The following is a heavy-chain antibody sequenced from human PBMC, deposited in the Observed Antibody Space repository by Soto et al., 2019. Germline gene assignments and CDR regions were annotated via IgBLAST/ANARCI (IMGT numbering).Heavy chain of an antibody. CDR2: TYYRAKWNY. D-gene: IGHD1-26*01. V-gene: IGHV6-1*01. Sequence: SQTLSLTCAITGDSVSSNSAVWSWVRQSPSRGLEWLGRTYYRAKWNYEYAVSVRGRITINPDTSKNQYSLQLNSVTPEDTAVYFCARREQYSWSIFDYWGQGTLVTVSS. J-gene: IGHJ4*02. CDR3: ARREQYSWSIFDY. CDR1: GDSVSSNSAV.